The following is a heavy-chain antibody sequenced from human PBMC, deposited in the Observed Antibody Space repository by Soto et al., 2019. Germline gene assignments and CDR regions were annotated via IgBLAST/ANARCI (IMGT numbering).Heavy chain of an antibody. CDR1: GGSISSYY. CDR2: IYYSGST. CDR3: ARGKEGHYYYGMDV. V-gene: IGHV4-59*01. Sequence: QVQLQESGPGLVKPSETLSLTCTVSGGSISSYYWSWIRQPPGKGLEWIGYIYYSGSTNYNPSLKSRVTISVDTSKNQCSLKLSSVTAADTAVYYCARGKEGHYYYGMDVWGQGTTVTVSS. J-gene: IGHJ6*02.